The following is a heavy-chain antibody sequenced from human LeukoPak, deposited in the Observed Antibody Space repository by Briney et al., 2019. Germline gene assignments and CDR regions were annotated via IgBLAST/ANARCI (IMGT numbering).Heavy chain of an antibody. Sequence: SETLSLTCTVSGGSISSYYWSWIRQPPGKGLEWIGYIYYSGSTNYNPSLKSRVTISVDTSKNQFSLKLSSVTAADTAVYYCARGNTAMVAYYFDYWGQGTVVTVSS. D-gene: IGHD5-18*01. CDR1: GGSISSYY. CDR2: IYYSGST. V-gene: IGHV4-59*01. CDR3: ARGNTAMVAYYFDY. J-gene: IGHJ4*02.